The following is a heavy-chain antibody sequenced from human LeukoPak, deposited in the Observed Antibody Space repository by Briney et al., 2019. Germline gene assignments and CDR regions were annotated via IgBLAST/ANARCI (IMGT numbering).Heavy chain of an antibody. CDR1: GFTFSSYG. J-gene: IGHJ4*02. D-gene: IGHD1-26*01. Sequence: GGSLRLSCAASGFTFSSYGIHWVRQAPGKGLEWVAVISTDGSNKYYAGSVKGRFTISRNNSKNTLYLQMNRLRAEDTAVYYCAKETGRWELEWGQGTLVTVSS. V-gene: IGHV3-30*18. CDR3: AKETGRWELE. CDR2: ISTDGSNK.